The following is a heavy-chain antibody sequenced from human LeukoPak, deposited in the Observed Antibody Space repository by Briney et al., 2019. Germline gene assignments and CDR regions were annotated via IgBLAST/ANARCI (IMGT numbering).Heavy chain of an antibody. V-gene: IGHV5-51*01. J-gene: IGHJ6*03. CDR2: IYPGDSDT. CDR1: GYSFTSYW. D-gene: IGHD3-3*01. CDR3: ARLSPPYYDFWSGYYMDV. Sequence: GESLKISCKGSGYSFTSYWIGWVRQMPGKGLEWMGIIYPGDSDTRYSPSFQGQVTISADKSISTAYLQWSSLKASDTAMYYCARLSPPYYDFWSGYYMDVWGKGTTVTVSS.